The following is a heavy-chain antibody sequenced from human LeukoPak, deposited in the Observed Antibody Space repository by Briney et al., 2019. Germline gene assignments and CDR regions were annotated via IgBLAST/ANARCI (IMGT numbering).Heavy chain of an antibody. J-gene: IGHJ4*02. CDR1: GFTFSSYW. V-gene: IGHV3-7*01. CDR3: ARDSKLWFGDY. CDR2: IKQDGSEK. D-gene: IGHD3-10*01. Sequence: GGSLRLSCAASGFTFSSYWMSWVRQAPGKGLEWVANIKQDGSEKYYVDSVKGRFTISRDNAKSSLFLQMNSLRDEDTAVYYCARDSKLWFGDYWGQGTLVTVSS.